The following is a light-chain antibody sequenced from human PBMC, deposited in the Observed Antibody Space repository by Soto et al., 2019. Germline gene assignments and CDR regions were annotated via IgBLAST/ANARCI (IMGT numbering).Light chain of an antibody. CDR3: QQYNYWYT. CDR2: GVS. Sequence: EIVMTQSPATLSVSPGERATLCCRASQSVRNNLAWYQQKPGQAPRLLIYGVSTRATGIPARFSGSGSGTEFTLTISSLQSEDFAVYYCQQYNYWYTFGQGTKLEIK. J-gene: IGKJ2*01. V-gene: IGKV3-15*01. CDR1: QSVRNN.